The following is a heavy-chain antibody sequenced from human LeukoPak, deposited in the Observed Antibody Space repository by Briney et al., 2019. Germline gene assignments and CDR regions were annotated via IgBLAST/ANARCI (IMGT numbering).Heavy chain of an antibody. CDR1: GFTFNSYW. V-gene: IGHV3-7*01. CDR3: ARERYCSSIRCYVNFAEY. J-gene: IGHJ4*02. D-gene: IGHD2-2*01. Sequence: GGSLRLSCAASGFTFNSYWMSWVRQAPGKGLEWVANINQDGGERYYVDSVQGRFTISRDNAKNSLYLQMNSLRAEDTAVYYCARERYCSSIRCYVNFAEYWGQGTLVTVSS. CDR2: INQDGGER.